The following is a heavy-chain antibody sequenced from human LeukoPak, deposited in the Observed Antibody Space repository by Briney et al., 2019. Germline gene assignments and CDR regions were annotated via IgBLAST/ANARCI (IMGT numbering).Heavy chain of an antibody. V-gene: IGHV4-61*01. D-gene: IGHD3-3*01. CDR3: ARSHGFWSGYS. Sequence: PSETLSLTCTVSGGSVSVSSGSYYWSWIRQPPGKGLEWIGYIYYTGSTNYNPSLKSRVTISSDTSKNQFSLKLSSVTAADTAVYYCARSHGFWSGYSWGQGTLVTVSS. CDR1: GGSVSVSSGSYY. CDR2: IYYTGST. J-gene: IGHJ4*02.